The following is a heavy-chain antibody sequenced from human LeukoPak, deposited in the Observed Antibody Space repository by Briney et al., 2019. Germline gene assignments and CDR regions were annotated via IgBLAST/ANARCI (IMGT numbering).Heavy chain of an antibody. CDR1: GGSISSYY. CDR3: ARGLGYDFWSGYYHDAFDI. Sequence: SETLSLTCTVSGGSISSYYWSWIRQPPGKGLEWIGYIYYSGSTNYNPSLKSRVTISVDTSKNQFSLKLSSVTAADTAVYYCARGLGYDFWSGYYHDAFDIWGQGAMVTVSS. CDR2: IYYSGST. J-gene: IGHJ3*02. V-gene: IGHV4-59*01. D-gene: IGHD3-3*01.